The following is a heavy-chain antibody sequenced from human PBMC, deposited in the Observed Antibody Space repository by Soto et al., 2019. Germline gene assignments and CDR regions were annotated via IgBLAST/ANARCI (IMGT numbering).Heavy chain of an antibody. Sequence: QVQLQESGPGLVKPSETLSLTCTVSGGSISGGVHSWRWIRQPPGKGLEWIGHIFDSGSTYYNPSLKSRLTISVDTSKNQFSVRLSSVTAADTAVYYCAREIMPLTNDWYFDLWGPGTLVTVSS. V-gene: IGHV4-30-4*01. CDR3: AREIMPLTNDWYFDL. CDR1: GGSISGGVHS. CDR2: IFDSGST. D-gene: IGHD2-8*01. J-gene: IGHJ2*01.